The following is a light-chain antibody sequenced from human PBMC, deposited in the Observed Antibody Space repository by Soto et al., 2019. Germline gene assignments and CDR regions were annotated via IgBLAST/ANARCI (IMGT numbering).Light chain of an antibody. CDR3: SSYTTSSSVL. CDR1: SSDVGEYNY. V-gene: IGLV2-14*01. J-gene: IGLJ3*02. CDR2: EVN. Sequence: QSALTQPASVSGSPGQSITISCTGTSSDVGEYNYVSWYQHHPGKAPKVIIYEVNNRPSGVSDRFSGSKSGNTASLTISGLQGEDEADYYCSSYTTSSSVLFGGGTKLTVL.